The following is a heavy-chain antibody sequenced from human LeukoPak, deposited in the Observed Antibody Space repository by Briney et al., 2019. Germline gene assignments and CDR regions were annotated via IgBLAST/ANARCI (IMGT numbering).Heavy chain of an antibody. D-gene: IGHD1-26*01. CDR1: GFTFSSYS. V-gene: IGHV3-21*01. J-gene: IGHJ4*02. Sequence: GGSLRLSCAASGFTFSSYSMNWVRQAPGKGLEWVSSISSSSSYTYYADSVKGRFTISRDNAKNSLYLQMNSLRAEDTAVYYCARDFPPWVDWGQGTLVTVSS. CDR3: ARDFPPWVD. CDR2: ISSSSSYT.